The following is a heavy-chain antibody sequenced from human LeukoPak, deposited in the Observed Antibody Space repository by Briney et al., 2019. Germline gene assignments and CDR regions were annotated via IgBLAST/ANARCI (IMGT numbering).Heavy chain of an antibody. CDR3: ANSYGYGYRYYFDY. CDR1: GFTFSSYA. Sequence: GGSLRLSCAASGFTFSSYAMSWVRQAPGKGLEWVSAISGSGGSTYYADSVKGRFTISRDNSKNTLYLQMNSLRAEDTAVYYCANSYGYGYRYYFDYWGQGTLVTVSS. D-gene: IGHD5-18*01. V-gene: IGHV3-23*01. CDR2: ISGSGGST. J-gene: IGHJ4*02.